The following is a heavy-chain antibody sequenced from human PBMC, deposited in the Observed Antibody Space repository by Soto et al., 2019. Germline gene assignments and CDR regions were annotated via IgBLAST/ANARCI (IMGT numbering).Heavy chain of an antibody. CDR1: GFTFSSYA. CDR3: ATLGGSGSTYYYYMDV. D-gene: IGHD3-10*01. V-gene: IGHV3-23*01. CDR2: ISGSGGST. J-gene: IGHJ6*03. Sequence: EVQLLESGGGLVQPGVSLRLSCAASGFTFSSYAMSWVRQAPGKGLEWVSAISGSGGSTYYADSLKGRFTISKDNSKNTLYLQMNSLRAEDTAVYYCATLGGSGSTYYYYMDVWGKGTTVTVSS.